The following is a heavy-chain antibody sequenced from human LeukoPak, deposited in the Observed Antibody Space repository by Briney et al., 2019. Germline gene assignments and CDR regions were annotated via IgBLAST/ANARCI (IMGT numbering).Heavy chain of an antibody. Sequence: ASVKVSCKVSGYTLTELSMHWVRQAPGKGLEWMGGFDPEDGGTIYAQKFQGRVTMTEDTSTDTAYMELSSLRSEDTAVYYCATLSTVVTLEAAGEYFQHWGQGTLVTVSS. CDR3: ATLSTVVTLEAAGEYFQH. D-gene: IGHD4-23*01. V-gene: IGHV1-24*01. CDR2: FDPEDGGT. CDR1: GYTLTELS. J-gene: IGHJ1*01.